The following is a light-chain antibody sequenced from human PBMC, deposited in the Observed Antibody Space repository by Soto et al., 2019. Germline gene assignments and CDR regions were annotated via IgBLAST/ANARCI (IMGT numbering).Light chain of an antibody. CDR1: QTIDTW. V-gene: IGKV1-5*03. CDR2: KAS. Sequence: DIQMTQSPSTLSASVGDRVTITCRASQTIDTWLAWYQQRPGKPPNLLIYKASTLASGVPSRVSGSGSGTEFTLTINSLQPDDFATYYCQQDLIYSGTFGRGTKVEL. CDR3: QQDLIYSGT. J-gene: IGKJ1*01.